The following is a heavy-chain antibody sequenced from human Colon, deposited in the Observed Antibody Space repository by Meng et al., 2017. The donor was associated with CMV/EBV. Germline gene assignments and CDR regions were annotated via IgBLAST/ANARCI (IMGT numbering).Heavy chain of an antibody. Sequence: GESLKISCAASGLTFNGYGLHWVRQAPGKGLEWVAFIGSDGSIKRYSDSVKGRFNISRDNSKNTLWLQMHSLRPEDTALYYCAREGYSNFDYWGQGTLVTSPQ. CDR2: IGSDGSIK. D-gene: IGHD4-11*01. J-gene: IGHJ4*02. V-gene: IGHV3-30*02. CDR1: GLTFNGYG. CDR3: AREGYSNFDY.